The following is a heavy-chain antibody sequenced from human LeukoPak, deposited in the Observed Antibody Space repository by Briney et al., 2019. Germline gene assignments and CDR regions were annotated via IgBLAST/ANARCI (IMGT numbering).Heavy chain of an antibody. D-gene: IGHD3-22*01. CDR2: IYYSGST. CDR3: AAGLYYYDSSGYYYNHAFDI. V-gene: IGHV4-39*07. J-gene: IGHJ3*02. Sequence: SETLSLTCTVSGGSISSSSYYWGRIRQPPGKGLEWIGSIYYSGSTYYNPSLQSRVTISVDTSKNQFSLKLSSVTAADTAVYYCAAGLYYYDSSGYYYNHAFDIWGQGTMVTVSS. CDR1: GGSISSSSYY.